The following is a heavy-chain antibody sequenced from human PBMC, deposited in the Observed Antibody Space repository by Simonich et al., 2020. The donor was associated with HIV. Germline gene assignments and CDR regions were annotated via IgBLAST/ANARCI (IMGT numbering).Heavy chain of an antibody. J-gene: IGHJ4*02. V-gene: IGHV3-23*04. CDR3: ARDHYDILIGYFHTYYFDY. CDR1: GFTFSSYA. CDR2: ISGSGDTT. Sequence: EVQLVESGGGLVQPGGSLRLSCAASGFTFSSYAMSWVRQAPGKGLEWVSGISGSGDTTYYQDSVKCRFTISRDNSKNTLYLQMNSLRAEDTAVYYCARDHYDILIGYFHTYYFDYWGQGTLVTVSS. D-gene: IGHD3-9*01.